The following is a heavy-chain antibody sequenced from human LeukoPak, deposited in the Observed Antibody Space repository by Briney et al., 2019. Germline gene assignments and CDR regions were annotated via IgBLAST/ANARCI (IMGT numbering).Heavy chain of an antibody. J-gene: IGHJ3*01. Sequence: ASVKVSCTASGYAFTGSYIHWVRQAPGQGLEWMGWINPNNGFTAYAQNFQGRVTMTRDTSISTAYMDLSRLTSDDTAVYFCARDRGARLERFYAFDFWGQGTTVTVSS. D-gene: IGHD1-1*01. V-gene: IGHV1-2*02. CDR1: GYAFTGSY. CDR3: ARDRGARLERFYAFDF. CDR2: INPNNGFT.